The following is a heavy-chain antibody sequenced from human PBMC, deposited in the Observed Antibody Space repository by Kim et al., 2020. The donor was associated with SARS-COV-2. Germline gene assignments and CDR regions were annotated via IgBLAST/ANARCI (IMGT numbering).Heavy chain of an antibody. CDR3: VKSRGSFIRYYFDY. CDR2: ISENGADT. V-gene: IGHV3-23*01. CDR1: GFSFTSFA. Sequence: GGSLRLSCAASGFSFTSFALIWVRQAPGKGLEWVSGISENGADTYHSDSVKGRFTISRDTSKNTLYLQMNSLRAEDTAVYYCVKSRGSFIRYYFDYWGQGTLDTVSS. J-gene: IGHJ4*02. D-gene: IGHD1-26*01.